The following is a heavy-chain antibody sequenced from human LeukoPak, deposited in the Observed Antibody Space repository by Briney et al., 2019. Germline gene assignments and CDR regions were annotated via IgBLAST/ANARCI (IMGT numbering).Heavy chain of an antibody. D-gene: IGHD5-12*01. CDR3: ASHGSSGHDPLT. J-gene: IGHJ4*02. Sequence: SETLSFTCAVSGGSISTYYWNWIRRPPGRGLEWIGYIYYTGSISYNPSLKSRVTISLDTSKSQFSLRLTSVTAADTAVYYCASHGSSGHDPLTWGQGTLVTVSS. V-gene: IGHV4-59*08. CDR1: GGSISTYY. CDR2: IYYTGSI.